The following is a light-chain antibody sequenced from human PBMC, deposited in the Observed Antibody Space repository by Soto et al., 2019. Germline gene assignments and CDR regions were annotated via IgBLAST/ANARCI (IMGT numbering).Light chain of an antibody. J-gene: IGLJ2*01. V-gene: IGLV2-14*01. CDR2: EVT. CDR3: SSYAGDSRVL. CDR1: SSDVGGYHY. Sequence: QSALTQPASVSGSPGQSITISCTGTSSDVGGYHYVSWYQQDPGKAPKLIIYEVTNRPSGVSNRFSGSKSGNTASLIVSGLEAEEEEDYCSSSYAGDSRVLVGGGTKLT.